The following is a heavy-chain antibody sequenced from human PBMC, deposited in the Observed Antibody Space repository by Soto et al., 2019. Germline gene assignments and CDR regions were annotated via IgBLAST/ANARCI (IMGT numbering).Heavy chain of an antibody. V-gene: IGHV3-73*01. CDR2: IRSKANSYAT. CDR3: TRRVLSPLAARPTYYYYYMDV. Sequence: EVQLVESGGGLVQPGGSLKLSCAASGFTFSGSAMHWVRQASGKGLEWVGRIRSKANSYATAYAASVKGRFTISRDDSTNTAYLQMNSLTTEDTAVYYCTRRVLSPLAARPTYYYYYMDVWGKWTTVTVSS. D-gene: IGHD6-6*01. J-gene: IGHJ6*03. CDR1: GFTFSGSA.